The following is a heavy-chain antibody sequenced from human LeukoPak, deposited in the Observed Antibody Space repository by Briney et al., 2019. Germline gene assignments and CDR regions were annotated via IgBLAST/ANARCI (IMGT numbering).Heavy chain of an antibody. CDR2: IYYSGST. V-gene: IGHV4-61*01. CDR3: ARNDYVWGSYRLPLYFDY. Sequence: SETLSLTCTVSGGSVSSGSYYWSWIRQPPGKGLEWIGYIYYSGSTNYNPSLKSRVTISVDTSKNQFSLKLSSVTAADTAVYYCARNDYVWGSYRLPLYFDYWGQGTLVTVSS. CDR1: GGSVSSGSYY. D-gene: IGHD3-16*02. J-gene: IGHJ4*02.